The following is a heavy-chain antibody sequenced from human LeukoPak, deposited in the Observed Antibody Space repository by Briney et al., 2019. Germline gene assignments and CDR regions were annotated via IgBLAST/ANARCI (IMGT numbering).Heavy chain of an antibody. J-gene: IGHJ4*02. Sequence: ASVKVSCKASGYTFTSYDINWVRQATGQGLEWMGWMNPNSGNTGYAQKFQGRVTMTRNTSISTAYMELSSLRSEDTAVYYCARGPPNGGLLPYYFDYWGQGTLVTVSS. D-gene: IGHD3-10*01. CDR1: GYTFTSYD. V-gene: IGHV1-8*01. CDR3: ARGPPNGGLLPYYFDY. CDR2: MNPNSGNT.